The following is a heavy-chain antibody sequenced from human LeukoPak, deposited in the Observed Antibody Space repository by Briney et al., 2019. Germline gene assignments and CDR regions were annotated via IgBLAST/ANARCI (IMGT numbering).Heavy chain of an antibody. CDR2: INPNSGGT. Sequence: ASVKVSCKATGYTFTGYYMHWVRQAPGQGLEWMGWINPNSGGTNYAQKFQGRVTMTRDTSISTAYMELSRLRSDDTAVYYCARGEYYDFWSASYYFDYWGQGTLVTVSS. J-gene: IGHJ4*02. V-gene: IGHV1-2*02. CDR3: ARGEYYDFWSASYYFDY. CDR1: GYTFTGYY. D-gene: IGHD3-3*01.